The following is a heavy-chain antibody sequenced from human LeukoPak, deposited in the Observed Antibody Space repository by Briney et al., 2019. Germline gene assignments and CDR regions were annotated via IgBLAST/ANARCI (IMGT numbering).Heavy chain of an antibody. J-gene: IGHJ4*02. Sequence: PSETLSLTCTVSGGSISSYYWSWIRQPPGKGLEWIGYIYYSGSTYYNPSLKSRVTISVDTSKNQFSLKLSSVTAADTAVYYCARHEPTVTYFDYWGQGTLVTVSS. D-gene: IGHD4-17*01. CDR1: GGSISSYY. CDR3: ARHEPTVTYFDY. CDR2: IYYSGST. V-gene: IGHV4-59*08.